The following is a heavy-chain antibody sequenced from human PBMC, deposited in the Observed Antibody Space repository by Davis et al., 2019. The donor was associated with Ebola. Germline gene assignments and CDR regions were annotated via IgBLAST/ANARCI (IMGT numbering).Heavy chain of an antibody. V-gene: IGHV3-43*02. CDR1: GFTFDDYA. CDR3: AKDIRTRLYSSSWYGYGMDV. D-gene: IGHD6-13*01. CDR2: ISWDGGST. J-gene: IGHJ6*04. Sequence: GESLKISCTASGFTFDDYAMTWVRQAPGKGLEWVSLISWDGGSTYYADSVKGRFTISRDNSKNSLYLQMNSLRTEDTALYYCAKDIRTRLYSSSWYGYGMDVWGKGTTVTVSS.